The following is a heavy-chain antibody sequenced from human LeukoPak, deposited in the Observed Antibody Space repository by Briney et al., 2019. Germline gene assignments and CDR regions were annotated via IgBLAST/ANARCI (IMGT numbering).Heavy chain of an antibody. CDR1: GFTFSSYG. V-gene: IGHV3-30*18. Sequence: GGSLRLSCAASGFTFSSYGMHWVRQAPGKGLEWVSLISTDASHKNYADSVKGRFTISRDNSKNTLYLQMKSLRVEDTAVYYCVKDSSSTWFGGDSKWGQGTLVTVSS. CDR3: VKDSSSTWFGGDSK. D-gene: IGHD3-10*01. CDR2: ISTDASHK. J-gene: IGHJ4*02.